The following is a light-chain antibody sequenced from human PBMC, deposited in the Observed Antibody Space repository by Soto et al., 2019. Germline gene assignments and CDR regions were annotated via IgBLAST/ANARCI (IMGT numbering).Light chain of an antibody. V-gene: IGKV1-5*03. CDR2: KAS. J-gene: IGKJ4*01. Sequence: DIQMTQSPSTLSASVGDRVTITCRASQSISSWLAWYQQKPGKAPKLLIYKASSLESGVPSRFSGSGSGREFTDPISSLQAEDVGNHSCEQESSYSAFG. CDR3: EQESSYSA. CDR1: QSISSW.